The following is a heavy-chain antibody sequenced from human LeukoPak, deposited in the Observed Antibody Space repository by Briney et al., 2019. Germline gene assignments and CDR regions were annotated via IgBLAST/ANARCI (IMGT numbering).Heavy chain of an antibody. J-gene: IGHJ5*02. V-gene: IGHV4-34*01. D-gene: IGHD2-2*01. Sequence: SETLSLTCTVSGGSISNYYWSWIRPPPGKGLEWIGEINHSGSTNYNPSLKSRVTLSVDTSKNQFSLELSSVTAADTAVYYCARAGDCSSTSCNSWFDPWGQGTLVTVSS. CDR2: INHSGST. CDR3: ARAGDCSSTSCNSWFDP. CDR1: GGSISNYY.